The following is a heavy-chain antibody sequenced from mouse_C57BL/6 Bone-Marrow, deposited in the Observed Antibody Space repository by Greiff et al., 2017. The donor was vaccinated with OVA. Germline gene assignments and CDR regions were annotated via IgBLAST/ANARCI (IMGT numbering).Heavy chain of an antibody. CDR3: ARGKLGRGYYAMDY. J-gene: IGHJ4*01. V-gene: IGHV1-42*01. D-gene: IGHD4-1*01. CDR2: INPSTGGT. Sequence: EVQLQQSGPELVKPGASVKISCKASGYSFTGYYMNWVKQSPEKSLEWIGEINPSTGGTTYNQKFKAKATLTVDKSSSTAYMQLKSLTSEDSAVYYCARGKLGRGYYAMDYWGQGTSVTVSS. CDR1: GYSFTGYY.